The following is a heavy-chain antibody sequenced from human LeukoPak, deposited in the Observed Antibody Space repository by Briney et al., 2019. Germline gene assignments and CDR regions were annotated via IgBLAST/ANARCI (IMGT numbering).Heavy chain of an antibody. CDR2: INHSGST. Sequence: PSETLSLTCAVYGGSFSGYYWSWIRPPPGKGLEWIGEINHSGSTNYNPSLKSRVTISVDTSKTQFSLKLSSVAAADTAVYYCARRRRIVGATPGAFDIWGQGTMVTVSS. D-gene: IGHD1-26*01. V-gene: IGHV4-34*01. J-gene: IGHJ3*02. CDR1: GGSFSGYY. CDR3: ARRRRIVGATPGAFDI.